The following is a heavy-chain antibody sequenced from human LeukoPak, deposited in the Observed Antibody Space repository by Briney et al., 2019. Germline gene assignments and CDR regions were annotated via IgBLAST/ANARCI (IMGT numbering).Heavy chain of an antibody. CDR3: ARIGDSSGYYYYGDNWFDP. CDR2: INEDGSDK. V-gene: IGHV3-7*01. J-gene: IGHJ5*02. CDR1: GITFNRSW. D-gene: IGHD3-22*01. Sequence: PGGSLRLSCAASGITFNRSWMNWVRQAPGKGMEWVANINEDGSDKYYVDSVKGRFTISRDNSKNTLYLQMNSLRAEDTAVYYCARIGDSSGYYYYGDNWFDPWGQGTLVTVSS.